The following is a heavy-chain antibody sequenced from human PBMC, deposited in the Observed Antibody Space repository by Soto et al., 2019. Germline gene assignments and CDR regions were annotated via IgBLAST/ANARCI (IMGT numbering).Heavy chain of an antibody. D-gene: IGHD3-3*01. CDR1: GFTFGDFG. Sequence: QVQLVESGGGVVQPGRSLRLSCLASGFTFGDFGMHWVRQAPGKGLEWVAALSYDESNTYYADSVKGRFTISRDISKNTLYLQINSLRPEDTAVYFCAKSGQEWSGSPDDWGQGTLVTVSS. J-gene: IGHJ4*02. CDR3: AKSGQEWSGSPDD. CDR2: LSYDESNT. V-gene: IGHV3-30*18.